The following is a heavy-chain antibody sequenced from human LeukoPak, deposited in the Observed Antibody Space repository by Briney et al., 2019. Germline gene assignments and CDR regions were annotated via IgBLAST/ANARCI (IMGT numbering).Heavy chain of an antibody. Sequence: PGGSLRLSCAASGFTFSSYVMTWVRQVPGKGLEWVSVISDSGGTTYYADSVKGRITISRDNSKNTLYLQMNSLRAEDTAVYYCAKSSFSSSWYLFDNWGQGTLVTVSS. D-gene: IGHD6-13*01. CDR1: GFTFSSYV. V-gene: IGHV3-23*01. CDR3: AKSSFSSSWYLFDN. CDR2: ISDSGGTT. J-gene: IGHJ4*02.